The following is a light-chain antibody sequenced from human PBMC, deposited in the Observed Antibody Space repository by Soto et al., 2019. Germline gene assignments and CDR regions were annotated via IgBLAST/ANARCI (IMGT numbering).Light chain of an antibody. CDR1: QSVSNN. Sequence: EIVMTQSPATQSLSPGERATLSCRASQSVSNNLAWYHQKPGQAPRLLIYGASTRATGIPARFSGSGSGTDFTLTISSLQSEDFAVYYCQQYNNWWTFGQGTKVEIK. CDR2: GAS. J-gene: IGKJ1*01. V-gene: IGKV3-15*01. CDR3: QQYNNWWT.